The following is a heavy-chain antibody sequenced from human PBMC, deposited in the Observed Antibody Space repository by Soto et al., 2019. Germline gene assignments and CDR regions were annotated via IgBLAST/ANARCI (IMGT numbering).Heavy chain of an antibody. J-gene: IGHJ5*01. CDR2: IYYSGST. CDR1: GGSVSSSIYY. Sequence: LSLTCTVSGGSVSSSIYYWGWIRQPPRKGLEWIGSIYYSGSTYYNPSLKSRVTISLDTSKNQFSLRLNSVTAADAALYYCAAGDYSGSGTYYNGWFDSWGQGTLVTVSS. CDR3: AAGDYSGSGTYYNGWFDS. V-gene: IGHV4-39*01. D-gene: IGHD3-10*01.